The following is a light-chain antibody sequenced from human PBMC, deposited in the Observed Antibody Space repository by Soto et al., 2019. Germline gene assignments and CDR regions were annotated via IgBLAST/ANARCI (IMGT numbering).Light chain of an antibody. CDR2: EDN. J-gene: IGLJ2*01. Sequence: NFMLTQPHSVSASPGKTVTISCTGSSGSIASNYVQWYQQRPGSAPTTVIYEDNQRPSGVPDRFSGSIDSSSNSASLTISGLKTEDEADYYCQSYDTSNTVFGGGTKLTVL. V-gene: IGLV6-57*02. CDR3: QSYDTSNTV. CDR1: SGSIASNY.